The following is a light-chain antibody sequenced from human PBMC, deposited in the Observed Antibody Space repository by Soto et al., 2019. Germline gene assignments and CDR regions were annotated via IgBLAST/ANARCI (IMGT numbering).Light chain of an antibody. Sequence: EIVLTQSPGTLSLSPGERATHSCRASQSVSNNYLAWYQQRPGQAPRLLTYGASSRAIGIPDRFSGSGSGTDFTLTINRLEPEDFAVYYCQQYGNSPWTFGQGTKVEIK. J-gene: IGKJ1*01. CDR3: QQYGNSPWT. CDR1: QSVSNNY. V-gene: IGKV3-20*01. CDR2: GAS.